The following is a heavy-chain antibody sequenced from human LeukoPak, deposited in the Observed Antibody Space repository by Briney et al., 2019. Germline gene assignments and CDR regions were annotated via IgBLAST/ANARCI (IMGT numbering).Heavy chain of an antibody. CDR2: IYYSGST. CDR1: GGSISSSSYY. CDR3: ARDELGIDY. D-gene: IGHD3-3*02. Sequence: SETLSLTCTVSGGSISSSSYYWGWIRQPPGKGLEWIGSIYYSGSTYYNPSLKSRVTISVDTSKNQFSLKLSSVTAADTVVYYCARDELGIDYWGQGTLVTVSS. J-gene: IGHJ4*02. V-gene: IGHV4-39*07.